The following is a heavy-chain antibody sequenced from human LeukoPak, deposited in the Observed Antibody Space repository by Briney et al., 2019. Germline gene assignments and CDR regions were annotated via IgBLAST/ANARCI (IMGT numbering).Heavy chain of an antibody. CDR2: ISGSGGST. CDR3: AKLGYYYDSSGYYSSDY. D-gene: IGHD3-22*01. J-gene: IGHJ4*02. V-gene: IGHV3-23*01. CDR1: GFTFSSYA. Sequence: GGSLRLSCAASGFTFSSYAMSWVRQAPGKGLEWVSAISGSGGSTYYADSVKGRFTISRDNSKNTLYLQMNNLRAEDTAVYYCAKLGYYYDSSGYYSSDYWGQGTLVTVSS.